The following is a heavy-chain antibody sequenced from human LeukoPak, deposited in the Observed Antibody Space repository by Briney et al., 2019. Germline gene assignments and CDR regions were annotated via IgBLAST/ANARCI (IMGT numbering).Heavy chain of an antibody. CDR2: INPGGGST. J-gene: IGHJ6*02. CDR3: ASSQLIAAAGTDYYFGMDV. V-gene: IGHV1-46*01. CDR1: GYTFTSYY. Sequence: ASVKVSCKASGYTFTSYYMHWARQAPGQGLEWMGMINPGGGSTTYAQKFQGRVTMTRDTSTSTVYMELSSLRSEDTAVYYCASSQLIAAAGTDYYFGMDVWGQGTTVTVSS. D-gene: IGHD6-13*01.